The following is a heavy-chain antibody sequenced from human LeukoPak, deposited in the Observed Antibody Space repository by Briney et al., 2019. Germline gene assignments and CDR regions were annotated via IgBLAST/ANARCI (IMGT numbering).Heavy chain of an antibody. CDR3: ARHSGYHSTMYLDY. V-gene: IGHV1-69*13. Sequence: SVTVSCTASGGTFSSYAISWVRQAPGQGLEWMGGIIPIFGTANYAQKFQGRVTITADESTSTAYMELSSLRSEDTAVYYCARHSGYHSTMYLDYWGQGTLVTVSS. J-gene: IGHJ4*02. CDR1: GGTFSSYA. D-gene: IGHD3-22*01. CDR2: IIPIFGTA.